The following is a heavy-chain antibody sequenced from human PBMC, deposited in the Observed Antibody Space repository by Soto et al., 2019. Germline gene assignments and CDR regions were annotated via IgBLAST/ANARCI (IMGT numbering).Heavy chain of an antibody. V-gene: IGHV5-51*01. CDR1: GYRFTLYL. Sequence: PGEALTLSCEGSGYRFTLYLIGWVRQMPGKGLEWMGIIYPGDSDTRYSPSFQGQVTISADKSFSTAYLQWSSLKASDTAMYYCARHPPYYYDSSGYYFFDYWGQGTLVTVSS. CDR3: ARHPPYYYDSSGYYFFDY. D-gene: IGHD3-22*01. CDR2: IYPGDSDT. J-gene: IGHJ4*02.